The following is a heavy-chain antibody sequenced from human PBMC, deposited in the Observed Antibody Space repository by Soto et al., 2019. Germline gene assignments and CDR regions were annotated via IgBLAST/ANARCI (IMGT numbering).Heavy chain of an antibody. J-gene: IGHJ4*02. CDR1: CYTFTSYG. D-gene: IGHD3-9*01. Sequence: SGKVSFKASCYTFTSYGISWVREAPGQGLEWMGWISAYNGNTNYAQKLQGRVTMTTDTSTSTAYMELRSLRSDDTAVYYCARDTASAYYDILTLSPDYWGQGTLVTVSS. CDR3: ARDTASAYYDILTLSPDY. V-gene: IGHV1-18*04. CDR2: ISAYNGNT.